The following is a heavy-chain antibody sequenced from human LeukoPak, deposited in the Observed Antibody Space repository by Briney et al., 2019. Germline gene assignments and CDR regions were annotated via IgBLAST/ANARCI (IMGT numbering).Heavy chain of an antibody. Sequence: GGSLRLSCAASGFTFSIYSMDWVRQAPGKGLEWVSAISGSGGSTYYADSVKGRFTISRDNSKNTLYLQMNSLRAEDTAVYYCARAGGSYWLLIMDVWGKGTTVTVSS. D-gene: IGHD1-26*01. CDR2: ISGSGGST. CDR3: ARAGGSYWLLIMDV. CDR1: GFTFSIYS. V-gene: IGHV3-23*01. J-gene: IGHJ6*03.